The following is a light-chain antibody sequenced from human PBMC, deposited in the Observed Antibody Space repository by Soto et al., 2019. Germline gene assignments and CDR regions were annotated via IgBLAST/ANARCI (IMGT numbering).Light chain of an antibody. J-gene: IGKJ1*01. V-gene: IGKV3-20*01. CDR2: GAS. CDR1: QSVSSY. CDR3: QQDSRAPLT. Sequence: EIVLTQSPATLSLSPGEIATLSCRASQSVSSYLAWYQQKPGQAPRLVISGASSRTSGIPDRFSASGSGTDFTLTISRLEPEDFAVYYCQQDSRAPLTFGQGTKVDI.